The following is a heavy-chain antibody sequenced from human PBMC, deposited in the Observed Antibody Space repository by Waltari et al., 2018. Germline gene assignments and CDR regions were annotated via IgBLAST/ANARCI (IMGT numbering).Heavy chain of an antibody. J-gene: IGHJ6*02. D-gene: IGHD2-15*01. CDR1: GGSITRTTSY. V-gene: IGHV4-39*01. Sequence: QLLLQESGPGRVKPSETLSLTCIASGGSITRTTSYRGLLRQPPGKGLEWIGSSYYSGSPNYNPSLMSRVTISVDTSKNRFSLKVSSVTAADTALYYCATHSANHDYHYYAMDVWGLWTTVTVSS. CDR3: ATHSANHDYHYYAMDV. CDR2: SYYSGSP.